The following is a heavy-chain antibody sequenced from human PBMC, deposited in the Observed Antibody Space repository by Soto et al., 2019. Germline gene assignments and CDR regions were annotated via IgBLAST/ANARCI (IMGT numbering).Heavy chain of an antibody. J-gene: IGHJ4*02. D-gene: IGHD3-16*02. Sequence: QVQLVQSETEVKKPGSAVKVSCKASGGTFNTYAMNWVRQAPGQGLEWMGGVIPMFDTPRYAQNVQGRVTITVDESTTTAYMELSSLRSDDTAVYYCTRSIGSGGVIGGFDYWGQGTLVTVSS. V-gene: IGHV1-69*01. CDR1: GGTFNTYA. CDR3: TRSIGSGGVIGGFDY. CDR2: VIPMFDTP.